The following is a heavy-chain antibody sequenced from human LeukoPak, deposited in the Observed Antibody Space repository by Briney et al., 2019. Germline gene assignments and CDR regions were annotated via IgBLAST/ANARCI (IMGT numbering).Heavy chain of an antibody. V-gene: IGHV3-74*01. CDR1: GFTFSSYW. J-gene: IGHJ4*02. D-gene: IGHD2-2*01. Sequence: GGSLRLSCAASGFTFSSYWMHWVRQAPGKGLVWVSRISPDGSDTSYADSVKGRFTISGDNAKNTVFLQMNSLRAEDTALYYCGKTSTSCCDYWGQGTLVTVSS. CDR3: GKTSTSCCDY. CDR2: ISPDGSDT.